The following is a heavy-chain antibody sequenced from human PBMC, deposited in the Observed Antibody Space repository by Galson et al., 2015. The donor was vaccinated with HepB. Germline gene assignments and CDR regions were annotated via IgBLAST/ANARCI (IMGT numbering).Heavy chain of an antibody. CDR2: IRSNNYGGTI. J-gene: IGHJ4*02. V-gene: IGHV3-49*03. Sequence: SLRLSCAVSRPSFGDFAMSWFRRAPGKGLEWVGFIRSNNYGGTIRYAASLRGRFRISRDDSKNIAYLQMNSLKTEDTAVYFCTIGNFDGPFDHWGQGSRVTVSS. D-gene: IGHD1-7*01. CDR3: TIGNFDGPFDH. CDR1: RPSFGDFA.